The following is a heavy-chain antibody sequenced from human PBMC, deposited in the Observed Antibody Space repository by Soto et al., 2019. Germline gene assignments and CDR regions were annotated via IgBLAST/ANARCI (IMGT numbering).Heavy chain of an antibody. D-gene: IGHD2-2*01. Sequence: GASVKVSCKASGYTFTSYYMHWVRQAPGQGLEWMGIVNPSGGSTSYAQKFQGRVTMTRDTSTSTVYMELSSLRSEDTAVYYCASQGAVVPAAMGWYYYGMDVWGQGATVTVSS. CDR2: VNPSGGST. J-gene: IGHJ6*02. CDR1: GYTFTSYY. V-gene: IGHV1-46*03. CDR3: ASQGAVVPAAMGWYYYGMDV.